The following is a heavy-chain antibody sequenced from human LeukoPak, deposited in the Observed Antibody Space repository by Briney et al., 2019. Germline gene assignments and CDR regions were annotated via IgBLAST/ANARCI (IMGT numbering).Heavy chain of an antibody. Sequence: QPWGSLRLSCAASGFPFSSYGMHWVRQAPGKGLEWVAFIRYDGSNKYYADSVKGRFTISRDNSKNTLYLQMNSLRADDTAVYYCAKDLGSGNSGFDYWGQGTLVTVSS. V-gene: IGHV3-30*02. J-gene: IGHJ4*02. D-gene: IGHD4-23*01. CDR3: AKDLGSGNSGFDY. CDR2: IRYDGSNK. CDR1: GFPFSSYG.